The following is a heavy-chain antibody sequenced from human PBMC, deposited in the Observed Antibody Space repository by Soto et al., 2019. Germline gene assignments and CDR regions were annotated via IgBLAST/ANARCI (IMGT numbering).Heavy chain of an antibody. CDR3: ARAASYCSGGSCYGGGLLY. J-gene: IGHJ4*02. Sequence: SETLSLTCAVYGGSFSGYYWSWIRQPPGKGLEWIGEINHSGSTNYNPSLKSRVTISVDTSKNQFSLKLSSVTAADTAVYYCARAASYCSGGSCYGGGLLYWGQGTLVTVSS. CDR2: INHSGST. D-gene: IGHD2-15*01. CDR1: GGSFSGYY. V-gene: IGHV4-34*01.